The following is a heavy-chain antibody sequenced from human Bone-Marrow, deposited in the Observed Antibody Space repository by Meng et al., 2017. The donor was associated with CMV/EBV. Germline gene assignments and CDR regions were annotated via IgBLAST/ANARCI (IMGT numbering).Heavy chain of an antibody. CDR3: ARGTSTTVGTFDY. CDR1: GGSISSGDYY. CDR2: IYYSGST. V-gene: IGHV4-30-4*08. J-gene: IGHJ4*02. Sequence: SETLSLTCTVSGGSISSGDYYWSWIRQPPGKGLEWIGYIYYSGSTYYNPSLKSRVTISVDTSKNQFSLKLSSVTAADTAVYYCARGTSTTVGTFDYWGQGTLVTVSS. D-gene: IGHD4-11*01.